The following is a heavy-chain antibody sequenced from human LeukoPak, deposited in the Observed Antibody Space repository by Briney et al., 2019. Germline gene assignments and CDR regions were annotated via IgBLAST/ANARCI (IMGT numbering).Heavy chain of an antibody. J-gene: IGHJ3*02. V-gene: IGHV4-39*01. CDR1: GGSIRSTSHY. CDR3: ARSDYDILTGSIWAAFDI. D-gene: IGHD3-9*01. Sequence: PSETLSLTCTVSGGSIRSTSHYWGWVRQPPGKGLEWIGSIYYNGGTYYNPSDSGRVTISVDTSKNQFSLSLRSLTAADTAVYYCARSDYDILTGSIWAAFDIWGQGTRVTVSS. CDR2: IYYNGGT.